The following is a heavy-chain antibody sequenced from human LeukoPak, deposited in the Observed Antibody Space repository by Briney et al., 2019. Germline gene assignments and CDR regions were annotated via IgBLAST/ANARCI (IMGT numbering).Heavy chain of an antibody. J-gene: IGHJ4*02. D-gene: IGHD3-10*01. CDR2: IYTSGST. CDR1: GGSISSHY. CDR3: ARGRRGLLWFGSFDY. V-gene: IGHV4-4*07. Sequence: SETLSLTCNVSGGSISSHYWSWIRQPAGKGLEWIGRIYTSGSTNYNPSLKSRVTMSIDASKNQFSLGLSSVTAADTAVYYCARGRRGLLWFGSFDYWGQGTLVTVSS.